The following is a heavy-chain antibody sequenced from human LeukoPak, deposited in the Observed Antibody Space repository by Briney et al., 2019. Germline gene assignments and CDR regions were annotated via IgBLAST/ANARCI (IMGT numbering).Heavy chain of an antibody. Sequence: PSETLSLTCTVSGGSISSYYWSWIRQPPGKGLEWTGYIYYSGSTNYNPSLKSRVTISVDTSKNQFSLKLSSVTAADTAVYYCARRSIYYGMDVWGQGTTVTVSS. J-gene: IGHJ6*02. D-gene: IGHD6-6*01. V-gene: IGHV4-59*08. CDR3: ARRSIYYGMDV. CDR1: GGSISSYY. CDR2: IYYSGST.